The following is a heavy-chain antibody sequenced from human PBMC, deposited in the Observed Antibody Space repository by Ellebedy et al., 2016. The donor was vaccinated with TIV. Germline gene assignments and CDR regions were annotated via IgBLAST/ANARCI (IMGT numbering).Heavy chain of an antibody. CDR1: GGSVSSGRSY. D-gene: IGHD3-22*01. CDR3: ARVSGGPYYDSPGRFDY. CDR2: ITWRGST. J-gene: IGHJ4*02. Sequence: MPSETLSLTCSVSGGSVSSGRSYWSWVRQPPGQGLEWIGYITWRGSTNSNPSLKSRVTISVDTSKNQFSLKLNSVTAADTAVYYCARVSGGPYYDSPGRFDYWGQGTLVTVSS. V-gene: IGHV4-61*01.